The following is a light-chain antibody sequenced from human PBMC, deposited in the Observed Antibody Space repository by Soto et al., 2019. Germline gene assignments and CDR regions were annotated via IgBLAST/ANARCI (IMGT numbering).Light chain of an antibody. Sequence: QSALTQPASVSGSPEQSITISCTGTSSDVGGYNYVSWYQQHPGKVPRLMIYEVSNRPSGLSNRFSGSKSGNTASLTISGLQAEDEADYYCSSYTSSNTGVFGGGTKLTVL. CDR1: SSDVGGYNY. J-gene: IGLJ3*02. V-gene: IGLV2-14*01. CDR3: SSYTSSNTGV. CDR2: EVS.